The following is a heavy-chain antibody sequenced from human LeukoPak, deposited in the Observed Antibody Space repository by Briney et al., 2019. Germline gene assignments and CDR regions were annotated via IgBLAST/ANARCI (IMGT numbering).Heavy chain of an antibody. Sequence: SETLCLTCTVSGGSISSYYWSWIRQPPGKGLEWIGYIYYSGSTNYNPSLKSRVTISVDTSKNQFSLKLSSVTAADTAVYYCARVFDGDYFDYWGQGTLVTVSS. CDR3: ARVFDGDYFDY. D-gene: IGHD3-9*01. J-gene: IGHJ4*02. CDR1: GGSISSYY. CDR2: IYYSGST. V-gene: IGHV4-59*01.